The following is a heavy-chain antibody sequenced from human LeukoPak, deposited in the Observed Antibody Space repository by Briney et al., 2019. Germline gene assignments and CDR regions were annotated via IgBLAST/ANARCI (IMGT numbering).Heavy chain of an antibody. D-gene: IGHD3-22*01. CDR2: IYYSGST. J-gene: IGHJ3*02. V-gene: IGHV4-59*12. Sequence: SETLSLTCTVSGGSISSYYWSWIRQPPGKGLEWIGYIYYSGSTNYNPSLKSRVTISVDTSKNQFSLKLSSVTAADTAVYYCARESRYYLDRDLMTFDIWGQGTMVTVFS. CDR1: GGSISSYY. CDR3: ARESRYYLDRDLMTFDI.